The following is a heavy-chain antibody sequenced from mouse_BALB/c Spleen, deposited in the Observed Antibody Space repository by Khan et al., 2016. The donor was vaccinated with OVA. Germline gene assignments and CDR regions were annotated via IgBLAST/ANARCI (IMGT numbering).Heavy chain of an antibody. D-gene: IGHD2-5*01. CDR3: ARSLYYSNYDAMDY. CDR2: ISSTGST. V-gene: IGHV3-2*02. CDR1: GYSITSDYA. J-gene: IGHJ4*01. Sequence: EVKLLESGPGLVKPSQSLSLTCTVTGYSITSDYAWNWIRQFPGNKLEWMGYISSTGSTSYNPSLKSRISITRDTSKNQFFLHLNSVTTEDTATYYCARSLYYSNYDAMDYWGQGTSVTVSS.